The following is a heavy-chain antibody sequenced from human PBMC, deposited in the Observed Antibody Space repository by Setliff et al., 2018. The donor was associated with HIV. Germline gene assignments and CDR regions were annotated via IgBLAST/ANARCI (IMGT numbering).Heavy chain of an antibody. V-gene: IGHV1-69*06. CDR3: ARDSLPPPQEYYMDV. Sequence: ASVKVSCKASGGTFNNYAISWVRQAPGQGLEWMGRIIPMFGTANHAQKFQGRVTITADKSTSTAYMELRSLRSEDTAVYYCARDSLPPPQEYYMDVWGKGTTVTVSS. CDR2: IIPMFGTA. CDR1: GGTFNNYA. J-gene: IGHJ6*03.